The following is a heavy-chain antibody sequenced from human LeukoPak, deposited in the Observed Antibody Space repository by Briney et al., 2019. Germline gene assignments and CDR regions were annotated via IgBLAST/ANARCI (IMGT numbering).Heavy chain of an antibody. CDR2: IKQDGSEK. D-gene: IGHD3-22*01. CDR1: GFTFSSYW. CDR3: ASSGYYYSMVDY. J-gene: IGHJ4*02. V-gene: IGHV3-7*01. Sequence: GGSLRLSCAASGFTFSSYWMSWVRQAPGKGLEWVANIKQDGSEKYYVDSVKGRFTIPRDNAKNSLYLQMNSLRAEDTAVYYCASSGYYYSMVDYWGQGTLVTVSS.